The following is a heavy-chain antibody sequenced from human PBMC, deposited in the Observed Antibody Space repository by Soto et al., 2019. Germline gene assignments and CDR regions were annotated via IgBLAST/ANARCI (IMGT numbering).Heavy chain of an antibody. CDR3: ARNYEPWGYFDY. CDR2: ISSNGGST. D-gene: IGHD4-4*01. V-gene: IGHV3-64D*06. CDR1: GFTFSSYA. J-gene: IGHJ4*02. Sequence: GGSLRLSCSASGFTFSSYAMHWVRQAPGKGPEYVSAISSNGGSTYYADSVKGRFTISRDNSKNTLYLQMSSLRAEDTAVYYCARNYEPWGYFDYWGQGTLVTVSS.